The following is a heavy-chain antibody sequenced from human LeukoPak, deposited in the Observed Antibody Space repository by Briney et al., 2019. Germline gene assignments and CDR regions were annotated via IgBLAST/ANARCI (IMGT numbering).Heavy chain of an antibody. V-gene: IGHV4-34*01. CDR3: AGERRTIFGVVTTRRGMDV. CDR1: GGSSGGYH. D-gene: IGHD3-3*01. CDR2: TKHSGFT. J-gene: IGHJ6*02. Sequence: PSETLSLTCGVYGGSSGGYHWNWIRQPPGKGLEWIGGTKHSGFTNYNPSLESRVTISLDTSKNQTSLNLRSVTAADTAVYYCAGERRTIFGVVTTRRGMDVWGQGTTVTVSS.